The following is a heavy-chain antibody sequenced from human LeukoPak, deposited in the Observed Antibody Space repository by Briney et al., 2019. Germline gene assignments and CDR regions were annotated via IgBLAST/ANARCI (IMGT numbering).Heavy chain of an antibody. CDR1: RFTFSNFD. CDR2: IRFDGSNE. J-gene: IGHJ4*02. V-gene: IGHV3-30*02. D-gene: IGHD5/OR15-5a*01. CDR3: ARQIGVSIDY. Sequence: GGSLRLSCAASRFTFSNFDTHCVRQAPGKGLEWVTFIRFDGSNEYYADSVRGRFTISRDNSKNTLYLQMSSLRPEDTAVYYCARQIGVSIDYWGQGTLVTVSS.